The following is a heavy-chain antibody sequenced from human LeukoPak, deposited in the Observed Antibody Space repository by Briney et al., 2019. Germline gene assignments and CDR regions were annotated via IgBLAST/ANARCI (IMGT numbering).Heavy chain of an antibody. V-gene: IGHV4-39*07. CDR1: GDSFSSVKDY. J-gene: IGHJ4*02. CDR2: GDYSGGT. Sequence: RPSETLSLTCTVSGDSFSSVKDYWGWIRQPPGKGLEWIASGDYSGGTYYNPSLESRVTISADMSKNQFSLKLSSVTAADTAVYYCARERGEEYSSGWYKRNYFDNWGQGTRVTVSS. CDR3: ARERGEEYSSGWYKRNYFDN. D-gene: IGHD6-19*01.